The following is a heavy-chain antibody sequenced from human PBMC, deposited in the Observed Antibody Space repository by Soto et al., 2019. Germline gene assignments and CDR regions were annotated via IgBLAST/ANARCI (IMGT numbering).Heavy chain of an antibody. D-gene: IGHD2-15*01. Sequence: GASVKVSCKASGSGFISSGIQWVRQAHGQRLEWIGWIVVASGQTNHAQNFRGRVAITRDTSTATAYIELTGLTSEDTAVYFCSADRPDIGVGWWVWGQGTTVTVSS. CDR1: GSGFISSG. J-gene: IGHJ6*02. V-gene: IGHV1-58*02. CDR2: IVVASGQT. CDR3: SADRPDIGVGWWV.